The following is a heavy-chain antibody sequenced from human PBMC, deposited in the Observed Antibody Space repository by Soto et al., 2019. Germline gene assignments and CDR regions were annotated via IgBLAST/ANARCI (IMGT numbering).Heavy chain of an antibody. CDR1: GGSISSSSYY. Sequence: QLQLQESGPGLVKPSETLSLTCTVSGGSISSSSYYWGWIRQPPGKGLEWIGSIYYSGSTYYNPSLKSRVTISVDTSKNQFSLKLSFVTAADTAVYYCARHGAGAKGAANWFDPWGQGTLVTVSS. D-gene: IGHD1-26*01. CDR2: IYYSGST. V-gene: IGHV4-39*01. CDR3: ARHGAGAKGAANWFDP. J-gene: IGHJ5*02.